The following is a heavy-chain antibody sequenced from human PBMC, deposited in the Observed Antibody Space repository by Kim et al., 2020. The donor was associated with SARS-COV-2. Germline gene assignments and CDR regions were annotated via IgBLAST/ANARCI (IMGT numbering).Heavy chain of an antibody. CDR3: ARDRVDTVAFYYYYGMDV. CDR1: GFTFSDYY. CDR2: ISSSSSYT. V-gene: IGHV3-11*05. Sequence: GGSLRLSCAASGFTFSDYYMSWIRQAPGKGLEWVSYISSSSSYTNYADSVKGRFTISRDNAKNSLYLQMNSLRAEDTAVYYCARDRVDTVAFYYYYGMDVWGQGTTVTVSS. D-gene: IGHD5-12*01. J-gene: IGHJ6*02.